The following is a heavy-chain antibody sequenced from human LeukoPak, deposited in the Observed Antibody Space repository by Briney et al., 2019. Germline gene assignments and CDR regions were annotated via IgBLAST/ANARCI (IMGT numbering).Heavy chain of an antibody. CDR1: GFTFSSYS. CDR2: INHSGST. J-gene: IGHJ3*02. CDR3: ARDFQWLAKYAFDI. D-gene: IGHD6-19*01. V-gene: IGHV4-34*01. Sequence: PGGSLRLSCAASGFTFSSYSMNWVRQPPGKGLEWIGEINHSGSTNYNPSLKSRVTISVDTSKNQFSLKLSSVTAADTAVYYCARDFQWLAKYAFDIWGQGTMVTVSS.